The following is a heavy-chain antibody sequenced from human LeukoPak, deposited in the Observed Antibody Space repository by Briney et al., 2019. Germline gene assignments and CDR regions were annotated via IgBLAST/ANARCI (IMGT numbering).Heavy chain of an antibody. D-gene: IGHD1-26*01. Sequence: ASVKVSCKASGYTFTSYDIIWVRQVSGQGPEWMGWMNPNSGHTGYAQKFQGRVTMTRTTSISTAYMELTSLTSEDSAVYYCARSIVGVRKRNDYWGQGTLVTVSS. CDR3: ARSIVGVRKRNDY. J-gene: IGHJ4*02. CDR2: MNPNSGHT. V-gene: IGHV1-8*01. CDR1: GYTFTSYD.